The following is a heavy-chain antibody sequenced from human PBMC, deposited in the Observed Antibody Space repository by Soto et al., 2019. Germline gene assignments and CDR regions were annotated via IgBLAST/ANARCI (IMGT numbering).Heavy chain of an antibody. CDR1: GGSISSYY. J-gene: IGHJ5*02. CDR3: ARSGIAARPGRNWFDP. CDR2: IYTSGST. D-gene: IGHD6-6*01. V-gene: IGHV4-4*07. Sequence: PSETPSLTCTVSGGSISSYYWSWIRQPAGKGLEWIGRIYTSGSTNYNPSLKSRVTMSVDTSKNQFSLKLSSVTAADTAVYYCARSGIAARPGRNWFDPWGQGTLVTVSS.